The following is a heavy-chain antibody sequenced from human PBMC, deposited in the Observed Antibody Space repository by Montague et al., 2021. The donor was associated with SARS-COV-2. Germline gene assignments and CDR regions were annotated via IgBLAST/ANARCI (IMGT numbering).Heavy chain of an antibody. Sequence: SLRLSCAASGFTVSSNYMSWVRQAPGKGLEWVSVIYSGSGSTYYADSVKGRFTISRDISKNTLYLQMNSLRVEDTAVYYCVRATLYMDVWGEGTTVAVSS. CDR2: IYSGSGST. V-gene: IGHV3-66*01. CDR1: GFTVSSNY. CDR3: VRATLYMDV. J-gene: IGHJ6*03.